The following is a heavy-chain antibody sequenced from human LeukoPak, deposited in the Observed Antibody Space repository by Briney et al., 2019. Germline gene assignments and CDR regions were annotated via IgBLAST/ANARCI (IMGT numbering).Heavy chain of an antibody. CDR2: ISYDGSNK. CDR1: GFTFSSYG. Sequence: GGSLRLFCAASGFTFSSYGMHWVRQAPGKGLEWVAVISYDGSNKYYADSVKGRFTISRDNSKNTLYLQMNSLRAEDTAVYYCAKDLNDFWSGYYTASSYYYYGMDVWGQGTTVTVSS. CDR3: AKDLNDFWSGYYTASSYYYYGMDV. J-gene: IGHJ6*02. V-gene: IGHV3-30*18. D-gene: IGHD3-3*01.